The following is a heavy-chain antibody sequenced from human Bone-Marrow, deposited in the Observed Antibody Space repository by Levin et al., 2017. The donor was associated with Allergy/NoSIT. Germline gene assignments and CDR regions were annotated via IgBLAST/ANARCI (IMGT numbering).Heavy chain of an antibody. CDR1: GFTFSRFA. J-gene: IGHJ5*02. V-gene: IGHV3-23*01. Sequence: GGSLRLSCEGSGFTFSRFAMSWVRQAPGKGLEWVSVISGGAGDSTSYGDSVKGRFTISRDNSKNTVYLQMSSLIAEDTGVYYCAKDRIGYCSGGGCYNWFDPRGQGTVVTVSS. CDR3: AKDRIGYCSGGGCYNWFDP. CDR2: ISGGAGDST. D-gene: IGHD2-15*01.